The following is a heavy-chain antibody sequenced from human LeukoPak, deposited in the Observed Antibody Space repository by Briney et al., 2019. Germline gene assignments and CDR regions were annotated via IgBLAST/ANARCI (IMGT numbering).Heavy chain of an antibody. CDR1: GASISATNW. CDR3: AKESGRGTFDL. V-gene: IGHV4-4*02. Sequence: PSETLSLTCDVSGASISATNWWTWVRLPPGKGLEWIGEVSHSVTTNYSPSLQGRLRLSVDRATNQISLRLTSVTAADTAVYYCAKESGRGTFDLWGQGTVVTVSS. D-gene: IGHD3-10*01. J-gene: IGHJ3*01. CDR2: VSHSVTT.